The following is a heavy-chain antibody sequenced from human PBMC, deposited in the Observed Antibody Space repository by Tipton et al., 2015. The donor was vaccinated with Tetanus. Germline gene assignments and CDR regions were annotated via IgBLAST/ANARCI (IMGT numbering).Heavy chain of an antibody. Sequence: QSGAEVKKPGSSVKVSCKASXXTFSSYAISWVRQAPGQGLEWMGGIIPIFGTANYAQKFQGRVTITADESTSTAYMELSSLRSEDTAVYXCARVPYYYERDPFDYWGQGTLVTVSS. CDR1: XXTFSSYA. CDR3: ARVPYYYERDPFDY. D-gene: IGHD3-22*01. J-gene: IGHJ4*02. CDR2: IIPIFGTA. V-gene: IGHV1-69*01.